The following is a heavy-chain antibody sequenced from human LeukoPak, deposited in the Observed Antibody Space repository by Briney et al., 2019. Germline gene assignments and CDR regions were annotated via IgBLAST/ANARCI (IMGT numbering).Heavy chain of an antibody. J-gene: IGHJ4*02. D-gene: IGHD4-17*01. CDR3: ARVYGDYVLDY. Sequence: PSETLSLTCTVSGDSFSSVTDYWAWIRQPPGKGLEWIASVDYSGGTYYNPSLESRVAISADMCKNQFSLKLSSVTAADTAVYYCARVYGDYVLDYWGQGTLVTVSS. V-gene: IGHV4-39*07. CDR2: VDYSGGT. CDR1: GDSFSSVTDY.